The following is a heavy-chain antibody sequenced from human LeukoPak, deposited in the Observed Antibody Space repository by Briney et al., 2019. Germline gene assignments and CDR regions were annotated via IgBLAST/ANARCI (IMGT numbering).Heavy chain of an antibody. J-gene: IGHJ6*02. D-gene: IGHD5-18*01. V-gene: IGHV1-69*04. Sequence: SVPDTFLASGGTFSQYAISSLRPAPGQGLEWMGRIIPILGIANYAQKFQGRVTITADKSTSTAYMELSSLRSEDTAVYYCASRNTAMPHYYYGMDVWGQGTTVTVSS. CDR1: GGTFSQYA. CDR3: ASRNTAMPHYYYGMDV. CDR2: IIPILGIA.